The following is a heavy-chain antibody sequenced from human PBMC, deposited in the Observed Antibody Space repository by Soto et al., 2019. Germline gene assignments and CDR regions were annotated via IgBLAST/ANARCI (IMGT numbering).Heavy chain of an antibody. Sequence: DTLSLTCTVSGGSVSSGDYYWSWIRQPPGKGLEWIGYIYYSGSTNYNPSLKSRVSISLDTSKNQFSLRLTSVTAADTAVYYCARIPVDTYMINWFDPWGQGTLVTVSS. CDR3: ARIPVDTYMINWFDP. CDR1: GGSVSSGDYY. CDR2: IYYSGST. D-gene: IGHD5-18*01. J-gene: IGHJ5*02. V-gene: IGHV4-61*08.